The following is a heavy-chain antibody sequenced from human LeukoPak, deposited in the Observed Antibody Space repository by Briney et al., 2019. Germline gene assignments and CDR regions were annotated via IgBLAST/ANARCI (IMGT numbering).Heavy chain of an antibody. Sequence: SGTLSLTCAVSGGSISSSNWWSWVRQPPGKGLEWIGSIYHSGSTYYNPSLKSRVTISVDTSKNQFSLRLSSVTAADTAVYFCAGYHAYGVTTPPLGYWGQGTLVTVSS. CDR2: IYHSGST. D-gene: IGHD4-17*01. V-gene: IGHV4-4*02. CDR3: AGYHAYGVTTPPLGY. CDR1: GGSISSSNW. J-gene: IGHJ4*02.